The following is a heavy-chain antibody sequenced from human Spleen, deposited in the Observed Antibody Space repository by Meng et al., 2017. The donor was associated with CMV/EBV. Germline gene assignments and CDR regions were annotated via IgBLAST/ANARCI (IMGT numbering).Heavy chain of an antibody. V-gene: IGHV1-2*02. J-gene: IGHJ6*02. CDR3: AREESLYYGMDV. CDR2: INPNTGVT. CDR1: GYTFTGYY. Sequence: ASVKVSCTASGYTFTGYYMHWVRQAPGQGLEWMGWINPNTGVTNYAQKFQGRVTMTRDTSISTAYMELSRLRSDDTAVYYCAREESLYYGMDVWGQGTTVTVSS.